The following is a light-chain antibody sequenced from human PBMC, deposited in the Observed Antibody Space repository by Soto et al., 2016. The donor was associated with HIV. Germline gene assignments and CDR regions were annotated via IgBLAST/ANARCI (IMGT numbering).Light chain of an antibody. CDR1: KLGDKY. J-gene: IGLJ1*01. V-gene: IGLV3-1*01. CDR3: QAWDSSTALYV. Sequence: SYELTQPPSVSVSPGQTASITCSGDKLGDKYAPWYQQKPGQSPVVVIYQDDKRPSGMSERFSGFNSGNTATLTISGTQAMDEADYYCQAWDSSTALYVFGTGTKVTVL. CDR2: QDD.